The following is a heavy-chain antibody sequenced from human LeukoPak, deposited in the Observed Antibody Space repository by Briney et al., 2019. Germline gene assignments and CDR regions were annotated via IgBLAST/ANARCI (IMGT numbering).Heavy chain of an antibody. Sequence: GGSLRLSCAASGFTFSNYEMNWVRQAPGKGLEWVSHISSSGSTINYADSVKGRFTISRDNAKKSLHLQMNSLRVEDSAVYYCATRRGYYWGQGTLVTVSS. CDR2: ISSSGSTI. J-gene: IGHJ4*02. V-gene: IGHV3-48*03. CDR3: ATRRGYY. CDR1: GFTFSNYE.